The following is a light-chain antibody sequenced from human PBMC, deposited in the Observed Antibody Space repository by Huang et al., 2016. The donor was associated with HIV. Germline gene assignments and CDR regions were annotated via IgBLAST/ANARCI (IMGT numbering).Light chain of an antibody. V-gene: IGKV1-33*01. J-gene: IGKJ4*01. CDR1: QDISNY. CDR3: QQYDNFPLT. CDR2: DAS. Sequence: DIQMTQSPSSLSASLGDRVTITCQASQDISNYLNWYQQKPGKAPKRLIYDASNLETGVPSRFSGSGSGTDFSFTISSLQPEDIATYYCQQYDNFPLTFGGGTKME.